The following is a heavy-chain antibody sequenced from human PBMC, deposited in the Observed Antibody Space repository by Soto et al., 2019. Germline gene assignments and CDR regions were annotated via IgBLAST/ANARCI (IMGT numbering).Heavy chain of an antibody. Sequence: QVQLQESGPGLVKPSQTLSLTCTVSGGSISSGDYYWSWIRQPPGKGLEWIGYIYYSGSTYYNPSLKSRVTISVDTSKNQFSLKLSSVTAADTAVYYCARESYYDSSGYPFFDYWGQGTLVTVSS. CDR1: GGSISSGDYY. D-gene: IGHD3-22*01. CDR3: ARESYYDSSGYPFFDY. V-gene: IGHV4-30-4*01. CDR2: IYYSGST. J-gene: IGHJ4*02.